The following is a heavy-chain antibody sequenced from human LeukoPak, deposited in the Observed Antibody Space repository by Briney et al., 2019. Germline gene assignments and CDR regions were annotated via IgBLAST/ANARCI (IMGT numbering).Heavy chain of an antibody. V-gene: IGHV3-23*01. J-gene: IGHJ4*02. Sequence: GRSLRLSCAASGFTFSSYAMHWVRQAPGKGLEWVSAISGSGGSTYYADSVKGRFTISRDNSKNTLYLLLSSLRAEDTAVYYCASVGEDSYYFDYWGQGTLVTVSS. CDR2: ISGSGGST. CDR3: ASVGEDSYYFDY. CDR1: GFTFSSYA. D-gene: IGHD1-26*01.